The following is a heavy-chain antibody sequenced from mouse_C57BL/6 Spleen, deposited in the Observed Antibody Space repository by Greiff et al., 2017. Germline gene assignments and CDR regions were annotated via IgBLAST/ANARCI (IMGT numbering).Heavy chain of an antibody. CDR1: GYTFTSYW. J-gene: IGHJ2*01. D-gene: IGHD1-1*01. Sequence: VQLQQPGAELVKPGASVKLSCKASGYTFTSYWMHWVKQRPGQGLEWIGMIHPNSGSTNYNEKFKSKAKLTVDKSSSTSYMQLSSLTSEDSAVYYCARVGTVVADYFDCWGQGTTLTVSS. V-gene: IGHV1-64*01. CDR3: ARVGTVVADYFDC. CDR2: IHPNSGST.